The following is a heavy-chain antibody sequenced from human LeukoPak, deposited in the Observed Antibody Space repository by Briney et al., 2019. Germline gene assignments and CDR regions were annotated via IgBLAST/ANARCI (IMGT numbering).Heavy chain of an antibody. D-gene: IGHD3-3*01. CDR1: GYTFTSYD. V-gene: IGHV1-8*01. CDR3: ARGQLVSIFGVVILRKSRYYYYMDV. J-gene: IGHJ6*03. CDR2: MNPNSGNT. Sequence: ASVKVSCKASGYTFTSYDINWVRQAPGQGLEGMGWMNPNSGNTVYAQKFQGRVTMTRNTSISTAYMELSSLRSEDTAAYYCARGQLVSIFGVVILRKSRYYYYMDVWGKGTTVTVSS.